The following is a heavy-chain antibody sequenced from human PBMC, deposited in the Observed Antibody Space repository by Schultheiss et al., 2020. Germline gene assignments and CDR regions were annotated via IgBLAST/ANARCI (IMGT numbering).Heavy chain of an antibody. CDR3: ARHLACSGDSCYLDY. D-gene: IGHD2-15*01. Sequence: GESLKISCKGSGYSFTSYWIGWVRQMPGKGLEWMGIIYPGDSDTRYSPSFQGQVTISADKSISTAYLQWSSLKASDTAMYYCARHLACSGDSCYLDYWGQGTLVTVSS. J-gene: IGHJ4*02. CDR1: GYSFTSYW. V-gene: IGHV5-51*01. CDR2: IYPGDSDT.